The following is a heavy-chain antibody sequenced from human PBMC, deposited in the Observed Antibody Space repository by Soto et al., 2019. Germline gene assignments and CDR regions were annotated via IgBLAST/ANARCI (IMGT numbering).Heavy chain of an antibody. J-gene: IGHJ4*02. V-gene: IGHV1-46*01. Sequence: ASVKVSCKASGYTFTSCYMHWVRQAPGQGLEWMGIINPSGGSTSYAQKFQGRVTMTRDTSTSTVYMELSSLRSEDTAVYYCARLGARITIFGVVKSYFDYWGQGTLVTVSS. CDR1: GYTFTSCY. CDR2: INPSGGST. D-gene: IGHD3-3*01. CDR3: ARLGARITIFGVVKSYFDY.